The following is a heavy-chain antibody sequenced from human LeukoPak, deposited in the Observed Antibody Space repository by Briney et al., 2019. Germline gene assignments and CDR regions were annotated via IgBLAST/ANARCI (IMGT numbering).Heavy chain of an antibody. Sequence: PGGSLRLSCAASGFTFSSYAMHWVRQAPGKGLEWVAVISYDGSNKYYADSVKGRFTISRDNSKNTLYLQMNSLRAEDTAVYYCTRGDYYGSGSYFDYWGQGTLVTVSS. V-gene: IGHV3-30*04. J-gene: IGHJ4*02. CDR2: ISYDGSNK. CDR1: GFTFSSYA. CDR3: TRGDYYGSGSYFDY. D-gene: IGHD3-10*01.